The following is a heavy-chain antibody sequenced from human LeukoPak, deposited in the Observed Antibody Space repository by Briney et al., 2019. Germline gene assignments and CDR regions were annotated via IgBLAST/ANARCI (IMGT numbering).Heavy chain of an antibody. Sequence: GGSLRLSCAASGFTFSNYWMSWVRQAPGKGLEWVANIQQDGSERYYVDSVKGRFTISRDNAKNSLYLQMNSLRAEDTAVYYCARDKVVGATYFDYWGQGTLVTVSS. CDR1: GFTFSNYW. CDR3: ARDKVVGATYFDY. V-gene: IGHV3-7*01. CDR2: IQQDGSER. D-gene: IGHD1-26*01. J-gene: IGHJ4*02.